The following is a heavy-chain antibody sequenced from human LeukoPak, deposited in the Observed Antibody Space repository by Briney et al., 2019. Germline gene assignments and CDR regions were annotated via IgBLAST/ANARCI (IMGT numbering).Heavy chain of an antibody. Sequence: GGSLRLSCAASGFTFSTYGMHWVRQAPGKGLEWVAFIRYDGSNKYYADSVKGRFTISRDNSKNTLFLQMNSLKPEDTAVYYCAKDGNDGYWGQGTLVTVSS. CDR2: IRYDGSNK. J-gene: IGHJ4*02. D-gene: IGHD1-26*01. V-gene: IGHV3-30*02. CDR3: AKDGNDGY. CDR1: GFTFSTYG.